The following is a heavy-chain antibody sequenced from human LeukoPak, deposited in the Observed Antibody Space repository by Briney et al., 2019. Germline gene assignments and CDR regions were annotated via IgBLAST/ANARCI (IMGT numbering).Heavy chain of an antibody. CDR3: ARDEGDSRWFGELYHY. Sequence: SVKVSYKASGGTFSKYAISWVRQAPGQGLEWMGGIIPIFGTANYAQKFQGRVTITADESTSTAYMELSSLRSEDTAVYYCARDEGDSRWFGELYHYWGEGTLVSVSS. J-gene: IGHJ4*02. CDR2: IIPIFGTA. CDR1: GGTFSKYA. V-gene: IGHV1-69*13. D-gene: IGHD3-10*01.